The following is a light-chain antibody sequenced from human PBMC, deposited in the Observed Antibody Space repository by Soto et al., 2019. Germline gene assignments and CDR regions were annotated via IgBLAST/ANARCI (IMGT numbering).Light chain of an antibody. Sequence: IQLTQARSSLAASVGVRVAITFRASQGIRSYLAWYQQKPGEAPKXXXSIASILQSGVPSRFSGSGYGTEFTLTISNLKNEDVATYYCLQNNSYPLTFGGGTKVDIK. J-gene: IGKJ4*01. V-gene: IGKV1-9*01. CDR1: QGIRSY. CDR2: IAS. CDR3: LQNNSYPLT.